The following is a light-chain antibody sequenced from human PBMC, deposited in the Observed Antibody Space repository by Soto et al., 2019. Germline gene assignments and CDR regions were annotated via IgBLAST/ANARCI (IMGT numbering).Light chain of an antibody. V-gene: IGKV1-13*02. CDR3: QPFNSYPPIT. CDR1: QGISSA. J-gene: IGKJ5*01. Sequence: AIQLTQSPSSLSASVGDRVTITCRASQGISSALAWYQQKPGKAPKLLIYDASSLESGVPSRFSGSGSGTDFTLTISSLQPEDFATYSCQPFNSYPPITFGPGTRLEIK. CDR2: DAS.